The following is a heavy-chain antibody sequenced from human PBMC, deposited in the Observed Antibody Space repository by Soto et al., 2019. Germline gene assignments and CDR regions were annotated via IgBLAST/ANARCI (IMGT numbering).Heavy chain of an antibody. Sequence: VSVKVSCKASGYTFTSYGISWVRQAPGQELEWMGWISAYNGNTNYAQKLQGRVTMTTDTSTSSACLERRSRRSDDTAVYYCARDAWSGYCTMCCQHYYYGMDVWGQGTTVTVSS. CDR2: ISAYNGNT. CDR3: ARDAWSGYCTMCCQHYYYGMDV. V-gene: IGHV1-18*04. J-gene: IGHJ6*02. D-gene: IGHD3-3*01. CDR1: GYTFTSYG.